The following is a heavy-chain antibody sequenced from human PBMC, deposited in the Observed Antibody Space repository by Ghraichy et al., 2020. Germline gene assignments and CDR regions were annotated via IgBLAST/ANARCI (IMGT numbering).Heavy chain of an antibody. D-gene: IGHD4-11*01. CDR2: ISYDGSKI. CDR1: GLAFSSHG. Sequence: SLNISCEASGLAFSSHGMHWVRQAPGKGLEWVAVISYDGSKIYDADSVRGRFILSRDNSRNTLFLQMNSLRPEDTGVYYCAKTIWGQTVTDVDSWGQVTVVTVSS. V-gene: IGHV3-30*18. J-gene: IGHJ4*02. CDR3: AKTIWGQTVTDVDS.